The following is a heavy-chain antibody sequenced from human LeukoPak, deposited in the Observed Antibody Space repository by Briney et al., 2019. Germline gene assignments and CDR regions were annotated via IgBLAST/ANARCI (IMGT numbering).Heavy chain of an antibody. D-gene: IGHD3/OR15-3a*01. CDR3: ARATKGLLHLTSYNWFDP. Sequence: GASVKVSCKASGYTFTSYYMHWVRQAPGQGLEWMGIINPSFGSTTYAQKFQGRVTMTRDTSTSTVYMELSSLRSEDTAVYYCARATKGLLHLTSYNWFDPWGQGTLVTVSS. V-gene: IGHV1-46*01. CDR2: INPSFGST. CDR1: GYTFTSYY. J-gene: IGHJ5*02.